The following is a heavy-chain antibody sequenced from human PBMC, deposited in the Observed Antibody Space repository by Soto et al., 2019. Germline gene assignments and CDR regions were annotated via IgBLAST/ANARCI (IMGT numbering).Heavy chain of an antibody. CDR1: GFSLSDADVG. Sequence: QVTLKESGPVLVKPTEPLTLTCTVSGFSLSDADVGVAWIRQPPGKALEWLAHILSNDEEVFSSSLRTRLTNSKDTSRSQVVLTMSNMEPVDTATYYCARIRGYCSGGSCYFYYFAMDVWGQGTTVTVS. CDR3: ARIRGYCSGGSCYFYYFAMDV. D-gene: IGHD2-15*01. CDR2: ILSNDEE. V-gene: IGHV2-26*01. J-gene: IGHJ6*02.